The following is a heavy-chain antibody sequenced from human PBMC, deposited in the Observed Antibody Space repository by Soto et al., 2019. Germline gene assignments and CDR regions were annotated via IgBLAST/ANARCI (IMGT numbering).Heavy chain of an antibody. Sequence: QVQLVQSGAEVKKPGASVKVSCKASGYTFTSYDINWVRQATGQGLEWMGWMNPNSGNTGYAQKFQGRVTMTRNTAKRPAYMELSSLRSEDTAVFYCARGNYITMVRGVIIAVWNYGMDVWGQGTTVTVSS. CDR3: ARGNYITMVRGVIIAVWNYGMDV. CDR1: GYTFTSYD. V-gene: IGHV1-8*01. D-gene: IGHD3-10*01. J-gene: IGHJ6*02. CDR2: MNPNSGNT.